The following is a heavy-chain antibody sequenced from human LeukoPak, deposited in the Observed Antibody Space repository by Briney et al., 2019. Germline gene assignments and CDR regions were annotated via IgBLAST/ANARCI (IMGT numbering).Heavy chain of an antibody. V-gene: IGHV3-23*01. CDR1: GFTFSSYA. J-gene: IGHJ4*02. CDR3: TRGYVGIDY. D-gene: IGHD5-12*01. CDR2: ISGSGGST. Sequence: GGSLRLSCAASGFTFSSYAMSWVRQAPGKGLEWVSTISGSGGSTYYADSVKGRFTISRDNAKNTLYLQMNSLRAEDTALYYCTRGYVGIDYWGQGTLVTVSS.